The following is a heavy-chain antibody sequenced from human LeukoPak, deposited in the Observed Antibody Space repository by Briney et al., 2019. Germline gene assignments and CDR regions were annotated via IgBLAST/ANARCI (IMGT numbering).Heavy chain of an antibody. Sequence: ASVKVSCKASGGTFSSYAISWVRQAPGQGLEWMGWINPNSGGTNYAQKFQGRVTMTRDTSISTAYMELSRLRSDDTAVYYCAKDNSPYYGSGTYLFSWGQGTLVTVSS. J-gene: IGHJ5*02. CDR2: INPNSGGT. CDR1: GGTFSSYA. D-gene: IGHD3-10*01. V-gene: IGHV1-2*02. CDR3: AKDNSPYYGSGTYLFS.